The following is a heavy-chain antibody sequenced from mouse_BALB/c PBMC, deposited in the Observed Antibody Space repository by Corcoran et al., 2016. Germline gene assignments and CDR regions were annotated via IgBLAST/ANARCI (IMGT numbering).Heavy chain of an antibody. CDR2: INTYTEEP. D-gene: IGHD2-3*01. CDR1: GYTFTILG. Sequence: QITLVQSEPELKKPGETVRISCKASGYTFTILGVIWVKPAPGTDLKDMGRINTYTEEPTYADDFKGRFAFSMETSASPAYLQINNLKNEDTATYFCARWGYYFLDFWGQGTTLTVSS. V-gene: IGHV9-3-1*01. CDR3: ARWGYYFLDF. J-gene: IGHJ2*01.